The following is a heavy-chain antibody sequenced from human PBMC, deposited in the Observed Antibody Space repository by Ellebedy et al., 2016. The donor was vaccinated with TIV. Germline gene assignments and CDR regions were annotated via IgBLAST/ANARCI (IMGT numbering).Heavy chain of an antibody. V-gene: IGHV4-61*02. CDR3: ARHRSISAAVPRWFDP. CDR2: IHVSGDT. CDR1: SGSIDNYGYY. D-gene: IGHD2-21*01. Sequence: SETLSLXXTVSSGSIDNYGYYWSWIRQPAGKGLEWIGRIHVSGDTNYNPSLKSRVTMSLDTSESQFSLRLSSVTASDTAVYYCARHRSISAAVPRWFDPWGQGILVTVSS. J-gene: IGHJ5*02.